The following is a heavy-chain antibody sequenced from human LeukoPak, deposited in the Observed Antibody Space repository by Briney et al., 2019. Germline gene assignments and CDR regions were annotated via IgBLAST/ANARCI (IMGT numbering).Heavy chain of an antibody. J-gene: IGHJ4*02. V-gene: IGHV3-74*01. CDR1: GFTFSSYW. Sequence: GGSLRLSCAASGFTFSSYWMHWVRQAPGKGLVWVSRINSDGSSTSYADSVKGRFTISRDNAKNSLYLQMNSLRAEDTAVYYCARDQYGSGSYSRLDYWGQGTLVTVSS. CDR2: INSDGSST. D-gene: IGHD3-10*01. CDR3: ARDQYGSGSYSRLDY.